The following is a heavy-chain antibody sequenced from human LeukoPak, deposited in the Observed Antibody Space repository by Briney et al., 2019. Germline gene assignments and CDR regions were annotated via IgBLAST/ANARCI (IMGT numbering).Heavy chain of an antibody. D-gene: IGHD3-22*01. J-gene: IGHJ4*02. CDR1: GASISGSGYY. Sequence: SETLSLTCTVSGASISGSGYYWGWIRQPPGKGLEWIGSIYSSGSTYYNASLQSRVTISIETSKNQISLRLNSVTAADTAMYYCASPYDSSAYYYLRGQGTLVTVSS. CDR2: IYSSGST. V-gene: IGHV4-39*01. CDR3: ASPYDSSAYYYL.